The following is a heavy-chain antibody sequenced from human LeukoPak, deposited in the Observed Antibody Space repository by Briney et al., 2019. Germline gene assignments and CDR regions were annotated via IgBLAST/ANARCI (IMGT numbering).Heavy chain of an antibody. CDR1: GGTFSSYA. CDR3: ARELVRATTKNWFDP. J-gene: IGHJ5*02. CDR2: ISAYNGNT. V-gene: IGHV1-18*01. D-gene: IGHD1-26*01. Sequence: ASVKVSCKASGGTFSSYAISWVRQALGQGLEWMGWISAYNGNTNYAQKLQGRVTMTTDTSTSTAYMELRSLRSDDTAVYYCARELVRATTKNWFDPWGQGTLVTVSS.